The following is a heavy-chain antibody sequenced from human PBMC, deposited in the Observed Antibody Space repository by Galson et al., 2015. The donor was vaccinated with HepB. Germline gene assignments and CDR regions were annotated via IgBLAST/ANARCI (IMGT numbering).Heavy chain of an antibody. D-gene: IGHD3-3*01. Sequence: SLRLSCAAFGFTFSDYGMHWVRQAPGKGLEWVAVIWFDGSEMYYGDFVKGRSTISRDNSKNTLYLQMNSLRAEDTAVYYCARDKFFRGEGSPPPLYWGQGTLVTVSS. CDR2: IWFDGSEM. CDR1: GFTFSDYG. CDR3: ARDKFFRGEGSPPPLY. V-gene: IGHV3-33*08. J-gene: IGHJ4*02.